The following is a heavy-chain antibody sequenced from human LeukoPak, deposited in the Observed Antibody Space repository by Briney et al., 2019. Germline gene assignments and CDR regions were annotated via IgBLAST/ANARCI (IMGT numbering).Heavy chain of an antibody. CDR2: IYYSGST. CDR3: ARPGSREIDY. Sequence: SETLSLTCTVSGGSISSSSYYWGWIRQPPGKGLEWIGSIYYSGSTYYNPSLKSRVTISVDTSKNQFSLKLSSVTAADTAVYYCARPGSREIDYWGQGTLVAVSS. V-gene: IGHV4-39*01. CDR1: GGSISSSSYY. D-gene: IGHD7-27*01. J-gene: IGHJ4*02.